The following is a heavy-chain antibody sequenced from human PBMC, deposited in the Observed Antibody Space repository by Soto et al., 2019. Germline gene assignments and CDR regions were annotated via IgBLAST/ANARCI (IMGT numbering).Heavy chain of an antibody. D-gene: IGHD3-10*01. V-gene: IGHV4-4*07. CDR3: VRDGSKTLRDWFDP. Sequence: SETLSLTCSVSGGSISKFYWSWIRKTAGKGLEWMGRVYATGTTDYNPSLRSRVAMSVDISRKTFSLRLTSVTAADTGMYYCVRDGSKTLRDWFDPWGQGTQVTVSS. CDR2: VYATGTT. CDR1: GGSISKFY. J-gene: IGHJ5*02.